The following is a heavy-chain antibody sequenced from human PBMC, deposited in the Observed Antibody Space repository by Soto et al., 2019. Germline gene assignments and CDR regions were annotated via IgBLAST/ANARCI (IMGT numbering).Heavy chain of an antibody. V-gene: IGHV1-46*01. Sequence: SVKVSCKASGYTFTSYYMHWVRQAPGQGLEWMGIINPSGGSTSYAQKFQGRVTMTRDTSTSTVYMELSSLRSEDTAVYYCARGPETLCGGDCYAFDIWGQGTMVTVSS. CDR1: GYTFTSYY. CDR2: INPSGGST. D-gene: IGHD2-21*02. CDR3: ARGPETLCGGDCYAFDI. J-gene: IGHJ3*02.